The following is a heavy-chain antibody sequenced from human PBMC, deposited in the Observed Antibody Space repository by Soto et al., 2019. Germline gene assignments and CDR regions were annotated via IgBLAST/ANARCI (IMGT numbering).Heavy chain of an antibody. D-gene: IGHD5-18*01. CDR3: LRAWVTGKDGMDV. V-gene: IGHV1-69*02. CDR2: IIPILGIA. J-gene: IGHJ6*02. CDR1: GGTFSSYT. Sequence: SVKVSCKASGGTFSSYTITWVRQAPGQGLEWMGRIIPILGIANYAQKFQGRVTITADKSTGTAYIELSSLRSEDTAVYYCLRAWVTGKDGMDVWGQGTTVTVSS.